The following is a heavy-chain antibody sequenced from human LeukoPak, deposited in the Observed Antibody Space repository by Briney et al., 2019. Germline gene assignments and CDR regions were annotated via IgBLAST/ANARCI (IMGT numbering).Heavy chain of an antibody. J-gene: IGHJ6*02. Sequence: EASVKVSCKASGGTFSSYAISWVRQAPGQGLEWMGRIIPILGIANYAQKFQGRVTITADKSTSTAYMELSSLRSEDTAVYYCARDQGPIDDYGDYVYGMDVWSQGTTVTVSS. D-gene: IGHD4-17*01. CDR3: ARDQGPIDDYGDYVYGMDV. V-gene: IGHV1-69*04. CDR2: IIPILGIA. CDR1: GGTFSSYA.